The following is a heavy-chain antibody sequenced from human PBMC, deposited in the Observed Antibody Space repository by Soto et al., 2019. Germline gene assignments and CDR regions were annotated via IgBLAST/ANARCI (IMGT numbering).Heavy chain of an antibody. CDR2: IWYDGSNK. Sequence: QVQLVESGGGVVQPGRSLRLSCAASGFTFSSYGMHWVRQAPGKGLEWVAVIWYDGSNKYYADSVKGRFTISRDNSKNTLYLQMNSLRAEDTAVYYCARRDHDFWSGYYYYYYMDVWGKGTTVTVSS. CDR3: ARRDHDFWSGYYYYYYMDV. CDR1: GFTFSSYG. J-gene: IGHJ6*03. D-gene: IGHD3-3*01. V-gene: IGHV3-33*01.